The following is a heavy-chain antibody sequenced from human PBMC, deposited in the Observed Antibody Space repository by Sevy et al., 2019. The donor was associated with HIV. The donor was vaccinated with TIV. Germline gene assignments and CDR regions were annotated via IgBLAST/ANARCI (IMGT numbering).Heavy chain of an antibody. J-gene: IGHJ4*02. Sequence: SETLSLTCTVSGGSISSYYCSWIRQPPGKGLEWIGYINYSGSTNYTPSLKSRVTISIDTSKNQFSLKLTSVTAADTAVYYCARGPITAAPYFDYWSQGTLVTVSS. CDR3: ARGPITAAPYFDY. D-gene: IGHD6-25*01. V-gene: IGHV4-59*01. CDR2: INYSGST. CDR1: GGSISSYY.